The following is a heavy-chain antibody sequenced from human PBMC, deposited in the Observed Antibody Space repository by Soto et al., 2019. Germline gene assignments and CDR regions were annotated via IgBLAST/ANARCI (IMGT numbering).Heavy chain of an antibody. Sequence: ASVKVSCKASGYTFTSYGISWVRQAPGQGLEWMGWISAYNGNTNYAQKLQGRVTMTTDTSTSTAYMELRSLRSDDTAVYYCARDRRPYYYDSSGYYPHYWGQGTPVTVSS. J-gene: IGHJ4*02. V-gene: IGHV1-18*01. CDR2: ISAYNGNT. D-gene: IGHD3-22*01. CDR1: GYTFTSYG. CDR3: ARDRRPYYYDSSGYYPHY.